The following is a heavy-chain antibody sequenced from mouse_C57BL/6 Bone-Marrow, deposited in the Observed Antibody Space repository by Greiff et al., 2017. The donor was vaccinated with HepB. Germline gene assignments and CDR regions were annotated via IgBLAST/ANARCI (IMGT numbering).Heavy chain of an antibody. CDR1: GFSLTSYG. V-gene: IGHV2-2*01. J-gene: IGHJ4*01. Sequence: QVQLQQSGPGLVQPSQSLSITCTVSGFSLTSYGVHWVRQSPGKGLEWLGVIWSGGSTDYNAAFISRLSISKDNSKSQVFFKMNSLQADDTAIYYCARNGKGKQLRFYAMDYWGQGTSVTVSS. CDR2: IWSGGST. D-gene: IGHD3-2*02. CDR3: ARNGKGKQLRFYAMDY.